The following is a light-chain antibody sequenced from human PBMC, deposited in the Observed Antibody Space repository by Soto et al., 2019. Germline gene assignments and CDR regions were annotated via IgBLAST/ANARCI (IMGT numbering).Light chain of an antibody. CDR1: TSNIGSHY. CDR3: ATWDSSLNVVL. V-gene: IGLV1-51*01. Sequence: QSVLTQPPSVSAAPGETVTISCSGSTSNIGSHYVSWYQQLPRTAPKLLIYDDDRRPSGMPDRFSGSKSGTSATLGITGLQTGDEADYYCATWDSSLNVVLFGGGTKLTVL. CDR2: DDD. J-gene: IGLJ2*01.